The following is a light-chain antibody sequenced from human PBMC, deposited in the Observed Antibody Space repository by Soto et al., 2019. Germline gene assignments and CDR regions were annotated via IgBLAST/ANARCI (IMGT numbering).Light chain of an antibody. CDR3: SSFTTSTTPVI. CDR1: SSDVGGYNY. J-gene: IGLJ2*01. CDR2: EVS. V-gene: IGLV2-14*01. Sequence: QSALTQPASVSGSPGQSITISCTGTSSDVGGYNYVSWYQHHPGKAPKLMIYEVSYRPSGISNRFSGSKSGDTASLTISGLQAEDEADYYCSSFTTSTTPVIFGGGTKLTVL.